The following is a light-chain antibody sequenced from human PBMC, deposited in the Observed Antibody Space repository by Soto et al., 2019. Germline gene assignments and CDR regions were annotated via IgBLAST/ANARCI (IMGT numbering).Light chain of an antibody. J-gene: IGKJ4*01. V-gene: IGKV1-39*01. CDR2: GAS. Sequence: DIQMTQSPSSLSASVGDRVTITCRASQSISTYLNWYQQKLGKAPKLLISGASSLQGGVPSRFSGSGSGTDFTLTISSLQPEDFATYYCQQGSFTLTFGGGPKLDIK. CDR1: QSISTY. CDR3: QQGSFTLT.